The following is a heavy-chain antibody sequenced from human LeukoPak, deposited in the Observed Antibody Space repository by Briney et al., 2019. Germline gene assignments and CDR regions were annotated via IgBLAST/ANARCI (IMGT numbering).Heavy chain of an antibody. CDR3: ARVKGSGSYYPTDY. CDR1: GFTFSSYA. D-gene: IGHD3-10*01. J-gene: IGHJ4*02. V-gene: IGHV3-64*04. CDR2: ISSNGGST. Sequence: GGSLRLSCSASGFTFSSYAMHWVRQAPGKGLEYVSAISSNGGSTYYADSVKGRFTISRDNSKNTLYLQMNSLRAEDTAVYYCARVKGSGSYYPTDYWGQGTLVTVSS.